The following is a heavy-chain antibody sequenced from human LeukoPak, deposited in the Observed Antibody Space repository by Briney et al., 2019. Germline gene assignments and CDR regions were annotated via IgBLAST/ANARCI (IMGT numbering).Heavy chain of an antibody. CDR3: ARLAISSIWSVYFDY. CDR1: GYSFTSYW. D-gene: IGHD6-13*01. V-gene: IGHV5-51*01. Sequence: GESLKISCKGSGYSFTSYWIGWVRQMPGKGLEWMGIIYPGGSNTRYSPSFQGQVTIPADKSISTAYLQWSSLKASDTAMYYCARLAISSIWSVYFDYWGQGTLVTVSS. J-gene: IGHJ4*02. CDR2: IYPGGSNT.